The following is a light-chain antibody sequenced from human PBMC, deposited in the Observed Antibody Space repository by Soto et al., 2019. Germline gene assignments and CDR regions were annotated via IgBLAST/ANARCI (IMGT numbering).Light chain of an antibody. Sequence: EIVMTQSPATLSVSPGERATLSCRASKSVSSNLAWYQQKPGQAPRLLIYGASTRSTGIPARFSGSGSGTEFTLTISSLQCEDFAVYYCQQYNNWPTWTFGQGTKVEIK. CDR2: GAS. J-gene: IGKJ1*01. CDR1: KSVSSN. CDR3: QQYNNWPTWT. V-gene: IGKV3-15*01.